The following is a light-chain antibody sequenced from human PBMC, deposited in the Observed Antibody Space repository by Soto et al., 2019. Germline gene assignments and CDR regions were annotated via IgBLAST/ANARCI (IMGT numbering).Light chain of an antibody. CDR1: QSISSY. V-gene: IGKV1-39*01. CDR3: QQSYSTPLT. J-gene: IGKJ4*01. Sequence: IHSTQSPSSLSASVGDRVSISCRASQSISSYLNWYQQKPGKAPKLLIYAASSLQSGVPSRFSGSGSGTDFTLTISSLQPEDFATYYCQQSYSTPLTFGGGTKVDIK. CDR2: AAS.